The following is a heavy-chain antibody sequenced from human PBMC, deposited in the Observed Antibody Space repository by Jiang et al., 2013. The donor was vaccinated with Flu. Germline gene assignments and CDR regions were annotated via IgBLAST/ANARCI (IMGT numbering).Heavy chain of an antibody. J-gene: IGHJ4*02. D-gene: IGHD2-15*01. CDR1: AGSISGYY. CDR2: KYWSGGQQL. CDR3: ARLSCSDGSCYEAY. V-gene: IGHV4-59*08. Sequence: GSGLVKPSETLSLTCIVSAGSISGYYWSWIRQPPGKGLEWIGYKYWSGGQQLQLQPLPQESGHHISRHVQEPDLPAPDAPVTAADTAVYYCARLSCSDGSCYEAYWGQGLLVTVSS.